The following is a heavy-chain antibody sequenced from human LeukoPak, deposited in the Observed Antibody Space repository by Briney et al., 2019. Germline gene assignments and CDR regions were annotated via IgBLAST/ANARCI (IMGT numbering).Heavy chain of an antibody. J-gene: IGHJ4*02. D-gene: IGHD3-22*01. CDR2: INHSGST. V-gene: IGHV4-34*01. Sequence: PSETLSLTCAVYGGSFSGYYWSWIRQPPGKGLEWIGEINHSGSTNYNPSLKSRVTISVDTSKSQFSLKLSSVTAADTAVYYCARGRRYYYDSSGSGYFDYWGQGTLVTVSS. CDR3: ARGRRYYYDSSGSGYFDY. CDR1: GGSFSGYY.